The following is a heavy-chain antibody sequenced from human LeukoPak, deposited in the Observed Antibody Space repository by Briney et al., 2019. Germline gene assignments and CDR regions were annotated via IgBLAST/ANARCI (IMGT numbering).Heavy chain of an antibody. CDR2: IYYSGST. J-gene: IGHJ3*02. D-gene: IGHD6-19*01. Sequence: SETLSLTCTVSGGSISSYYWSWIRQPPGKGLEWIGYIYYSGSTNYNPSLKSRVTISVDTSKNQFSLKLSSVTAADTAVYYCARAGLAVAGTQGAFDIWGQGAMVTVSS. CDR3: ARAGLAVAGTQGAFDI. V-gene: IGHV4-59*01. CDR1: GGSISSYY.